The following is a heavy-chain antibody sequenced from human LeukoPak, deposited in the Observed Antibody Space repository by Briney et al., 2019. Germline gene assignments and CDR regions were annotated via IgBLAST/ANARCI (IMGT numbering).Heavy chain of an antibody. CDR3: ARVSYNWNYVESHYYMDV. CDR1: GFTFNTYA. D-gene: IGHD1-7*01. V-gene: IGHV3-23*01. J-gene: IGHJ6*03. Sequence: GGSLRLSCAASGFTFNTYAMSWVRQAPGKGLEWVSAMSGSGGRTYYADSVKGRFTISRDNSKNTLYLQMNSLRAEDTAVYYCARVSYNWNYVESHYYMDVWGKGTTVTVSS. CDR2: MSGSGGRT.